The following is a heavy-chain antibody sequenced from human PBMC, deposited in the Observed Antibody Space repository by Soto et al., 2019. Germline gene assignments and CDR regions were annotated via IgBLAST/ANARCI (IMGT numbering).Heavy chain of an antibody. J-gene: IGHJ4*02. V-gene: IGHV4-34*01. D-gene: IGHD6-19*01. CDR3: ARRPQGSGWYYGFY. Sequence: KPSETLSLTCAVYGGSFSGYYWSWIRQPPGKGLEWIGEINHSGSTNYNPSLKSRVTISVDTSKNQFSLKLSSVTAADTAVYYCARRPQGSGWYYGFYWGQGTLVTVSS. CDR1: GGSFSGYY. CDR2: INHSGST.